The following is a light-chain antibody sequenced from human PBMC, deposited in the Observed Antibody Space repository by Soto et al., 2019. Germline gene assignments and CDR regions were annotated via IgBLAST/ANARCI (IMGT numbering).Light chain of an antibody. J-gene: IGLJ2*01. CDR2: DSN. CDR1: SSNIGESF. Sequence: QSVLTQPPSVSAAPGQKVTISCSGSSSNIGESFVSWYQQLPGTAPKLLIYDSNKRPSGIPDRFSGSQSGTSATLAITGLQTGDEADYYCGTWDSGLNAGVFDGGTKLTVL. CDR3: GTWDSGLNAGV. V-gene: IGLV1-51*01.